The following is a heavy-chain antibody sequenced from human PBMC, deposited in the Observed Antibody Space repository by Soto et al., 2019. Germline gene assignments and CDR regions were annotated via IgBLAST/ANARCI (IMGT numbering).Heavy chain of an antibody. J-gene: IGHJ4*02. V-gene: IGHV3-30*18. CDR1: GFTFSSYG. D-gene: IGHD5-12*01. Sequence: QVQLVESGGGVVQPGRSLRLSCAASGFTFSSYGMHWVRQAPGKGLEWVAVISYDGSNKYYADSVKGRFTISRDNSKNTLYRHMNSLRAEDTAVYYCAKDPKWLRLLDYWGQGTLVTVSS. CDR2: ISYDGSNK. CDR3: AKDPKWLRLLDY.